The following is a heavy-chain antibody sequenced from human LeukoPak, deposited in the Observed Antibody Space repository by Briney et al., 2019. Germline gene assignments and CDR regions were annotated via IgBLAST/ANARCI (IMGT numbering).Heavy chain of an antibody. D-gene: IGHD5-18*01. CDR2: ISSSSSYV. Sequence: GGSLRLSCAASGFTFSSYSMNWVRQAPGKGLEWVSSISSSSSYVYYADSVKGRFTISRDNAKNSLYLQMNSLRAEDTAVYYSSRDRRYSYGHLTNYYYYMDVWGKGTTVTVSS. V-gene: IGHV3-21*01. CDR3: SRDRRYSYGHLTNYYYYMDV. CDR1: GFTFSSYS. J-gene: IGHJ6*03.